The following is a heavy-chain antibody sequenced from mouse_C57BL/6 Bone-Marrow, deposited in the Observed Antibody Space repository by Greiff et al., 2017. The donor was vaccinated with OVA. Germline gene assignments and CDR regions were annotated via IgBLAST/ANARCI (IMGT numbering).Heavy chain of an antibody. V-gene: IGHV5-6*01. CDR1: GFTFSSYG. CDR3: ARHYYGSSYRFAY. D-gene: IGHD1-1*01. J-gene: IGHJ3*01. CDR2: ISSGGSYT. Sequence: EVKLVESGGDLVKPGGSLKLSCAASGFTFSSYGMSWVRQTPDKRLEWVATISSGGSYTYYPDSVKGRFTISRDNAKNTLYLQMSSLKSEDTAMYYSARHYYGSSYRFAYWGQGTLVTVSA.